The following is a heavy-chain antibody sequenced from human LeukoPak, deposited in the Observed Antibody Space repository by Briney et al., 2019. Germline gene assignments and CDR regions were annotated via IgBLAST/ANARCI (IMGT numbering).Heavy chain of an antibody. CDR2: IIPILGIA. J-gene: IGHJ4*02. V-gene: IGHV1-69*04. CDR1: GGTFSSYV. Sequence: SVKVSCKASGGTFSSYVISWVRQAPGQGLEWMGRIIPILGIANYAQKFQGRVTITADKSTSTAYMELSSLRSEDTAVYYCARARSSGWYWEFDYWGQGTLVTVSS. D-gene: IGHD6-19*01. CDR3: ARARSSGWYWEFDY.